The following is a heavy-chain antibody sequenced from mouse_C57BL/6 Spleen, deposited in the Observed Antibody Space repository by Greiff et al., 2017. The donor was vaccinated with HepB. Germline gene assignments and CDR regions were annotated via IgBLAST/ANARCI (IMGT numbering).Heavy chain of an antibody. J-gene: IGHJ4*01. CDR1: GYTFTDYE. CDR2: IDPETGGT. Sequence: VQLQQSGAELVRPGASVTLSCKASGYTFTDYEMHWVKQTPVHGLEWIGAIDPETGGTAYNQKFKGKAILTADKSSSTAYMELRSLTSEDSAVYYCTRDGSSWYYAMDYWGQGTSVTVSS. D-gene: IGHD1-1*01. CDR3: TRDGSSWYYAMDY. V-gene: IGHV1-15*01.